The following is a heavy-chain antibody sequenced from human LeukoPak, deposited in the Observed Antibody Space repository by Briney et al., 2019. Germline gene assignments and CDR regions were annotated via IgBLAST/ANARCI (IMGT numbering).Heavy chain of an antibody. J-gene: IGHJ4*02. CDR2: ISGSGGST. Sequence: GGSLRLSCAASGFTFSSYAVSWVRQAPGKGLEWDSGISGSGGSTYYADSVKGRFTISRDNSKNTLYLQMNSLRTEDTAVYYCAKTPKIRGVSNFDYWGQGTLVTVSS. CDR3: AKTPKIRGVSNFDY. D-gene: IGHD3-10*01. CDR1: GFTFSSYA. V-gene: IGHV3-23*01.